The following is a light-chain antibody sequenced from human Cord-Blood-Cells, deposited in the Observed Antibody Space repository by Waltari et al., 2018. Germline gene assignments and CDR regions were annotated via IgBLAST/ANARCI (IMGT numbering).Light chain of an antibody. V-gene: IGKV1-8*01. Sequence: AIRMTQSPSSLSAPTGDRVTITCRASQGISSYLAWYQQKPGKAPKLLIYAPSTLQSGVPSRFSGSGSGTDFTLTISCLQSEDFATYYCQQYYSYPWTFGQGTKVEIK. J-gene: IGKJ1*01. CDR2: APS. CDR3: QQYYSYPWT. CDR1: QGISSY.